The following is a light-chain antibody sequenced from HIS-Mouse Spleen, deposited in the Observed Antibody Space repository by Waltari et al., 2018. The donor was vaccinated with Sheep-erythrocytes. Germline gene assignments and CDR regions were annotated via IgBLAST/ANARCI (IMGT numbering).Light chain of an antibody. CDR3: GTWDSSLSAWV. CDR1: RPNIRKTS. CDR2: DNN. Sequence: QSVLTQPPSVSAAPGQQVTISCSGRRPNIRKTSVSWYQQLPGTAPKLLIYDNNKRPSGIPDRFSGSKSGTSATLGITGLQTGDEADYYCGTWDSSLSAWVFGGGTKLTVL. V-gene: IGLV1-51*01. J-gene: IGLJ3*02.